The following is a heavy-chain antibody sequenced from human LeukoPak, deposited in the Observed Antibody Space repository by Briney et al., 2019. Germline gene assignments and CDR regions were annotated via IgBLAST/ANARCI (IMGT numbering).Heavy chain of an antibody. V-gene: IGHV3-21*01. J-gene: IGHJ4*02. CDR1: RFTFSSYT. D-gene: IGHD4-17*01. CDR2: IDPSSTYI. CDR3: TRGSYGDYEC. Sequence: GGSLRLSCSASRFTFSSYTMNWVRQAPGKGLEWVSSIDPSSTYIYYADSVKGRFTISRDNAQNSLYLQMNSLRAEDTAVYYCTRGSYGDYECWGQGTLVTVSS.